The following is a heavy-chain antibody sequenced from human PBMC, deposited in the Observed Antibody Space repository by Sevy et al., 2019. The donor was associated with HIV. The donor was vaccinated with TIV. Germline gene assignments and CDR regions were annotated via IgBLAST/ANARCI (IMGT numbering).Heavy chain of an antibody. Sequence: GGSLRLSCAASGFTFSSYEMNWVRQAPGKGLEWVSYISSSGSTIYYADSVRGRFTISRDNAKKSLYLQMNSLRAEDTDDYYCAKRGGQYDLGMDVWGQGTTVTVSS. J-gene: IGHJ6*02. CDR1: GFTFSSYE. D-gene: IGHD3-3*01. V-gene: IGHV3-48*03. CDR2: ISSSGSTI. CDR3: AKRGGQYDLGMDV.